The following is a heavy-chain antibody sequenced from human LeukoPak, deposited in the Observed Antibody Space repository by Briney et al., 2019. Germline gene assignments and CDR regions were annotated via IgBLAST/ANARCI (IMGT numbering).Heavy chain of an antibody. CDR3: AKDMNSYGSGSSYNPWGPFDS. Sequence: GRSLRLSCAASGFTFDNYAMHWVRQAPGKGLEWVSGIAWNSGNTGFADPVRGRFTISRDNAENSLYLQMNSLTPEDTAFYFCAKDMNSYGSGSSYNPWGPFDSWGQGTLVTVSS. CDR2: IAWNSGNT. V-gene: IGHV3-9*01. J-gene: IGHJ4*02. CDR1: GFTFDNYA. D-gene: IGHD3-10*01.